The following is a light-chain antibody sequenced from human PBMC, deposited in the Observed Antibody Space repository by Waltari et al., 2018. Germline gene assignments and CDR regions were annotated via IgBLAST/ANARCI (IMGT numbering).Light chain of an antibody. CDR3: MQALQTPWT. J-gene: IGKJ1*01. CDR1: QSLLDRNGYNL. Sequence: EIVVTQSPLSLPVTPGEPASISCRSSQSLLDRNGYNLLDWYLQKPGQSPQLLIYFGSNRASGVPERFSGSVSGRDFTLKISRVEAEDVGVYYCMQALQTPWTFGQGTKVEIK. V-gene: IGKV2-28*01. CDR2: FGS.